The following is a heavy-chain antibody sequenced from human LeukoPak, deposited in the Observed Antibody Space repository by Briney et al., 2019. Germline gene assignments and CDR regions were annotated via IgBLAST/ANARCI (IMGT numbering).Heavy chain of an antibody. CDR3: AKGDPFRAGWFDP. Sequence: SETLSLTCTVSGGSISSYYWSWIRQPPGKGLEWIGYIYYSGSTNYNPSLKSRVTMSVDTSKNQFSLKLSSVTAADTAVYYCAKGDPFRAGWFDPWGQGILVTVSS. D-gene: IGHD6-13*01. CDR2: IYYSGST. CDR1: GGSISSYY. J-gene: IGHJ5*02. V-gene: IGHV4-59*12.